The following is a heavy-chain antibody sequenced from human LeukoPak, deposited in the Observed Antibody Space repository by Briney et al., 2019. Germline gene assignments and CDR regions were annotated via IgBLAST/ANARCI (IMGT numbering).Heavy chain of an antibody. D-gene: IGHD6-6*01. J-gene: IGHJ4*02. V-gene: IGHV1-46*01. CDR1: GYTFASYY. CDR2: IHHRRAST. CDR3: ARDASMFDY. Sequence: ASVKVSCKASGYTFASYYMHWVRQAPGQGVDWMGIIHHRRASTSDARNYMGRVIMNRDMSTSTVYMELSNRRSEDTAVYYCARDASMFDYWGKGTLVTVSS.